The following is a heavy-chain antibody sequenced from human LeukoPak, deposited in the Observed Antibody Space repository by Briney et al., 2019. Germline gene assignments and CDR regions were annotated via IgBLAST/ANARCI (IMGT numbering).Heavy chain of an antibody. Sequence: SETLSLTCAVYGEPFNGYYWNWIRQSPGKGLEWIGSIYYSGSTYYNPSLKSRVTISVDTSKNQFSLKLSSVTAADTAVYYCARLVDTAMATDWGQGTLVTVSS. D-gene: IGHD5-18*01. CDR3: ARLVDTAMATD. J-gene: IGHJ4*02. CDR1: GEPFNGYY. CDR2: IYYSGST. V-gene: IGHV4-34*01.